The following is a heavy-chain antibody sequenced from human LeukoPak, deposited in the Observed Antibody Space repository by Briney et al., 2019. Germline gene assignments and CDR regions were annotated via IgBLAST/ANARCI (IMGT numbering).Heavy chain of an antibody. CDR1: GGSISSGSYY. CDR3: ARDALVGAAFDY. V-gene: IGHV4-61*02. J-gene: IGHJ4*02. CDR2: IYTSGSA. D-gene: IGHD1-26*01. Sequence: SETLSLTCTVSGGSISSGSYYWSWIRQPAGKGLEWIGRIYTSGSANYNPSLKSRVTISVDTSKSQFSLKLSSVTAADTAVYYCARDALVGAAFDYWGQGTLVTVSS.